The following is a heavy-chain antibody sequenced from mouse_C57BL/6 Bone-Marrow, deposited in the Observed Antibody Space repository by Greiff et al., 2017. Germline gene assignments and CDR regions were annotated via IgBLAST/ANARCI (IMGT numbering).Heavy chain of an antibody. V-gene: IGHV14-4*01. Sequence: VQLQQSGAELVRPGASVKLSCTASGFNIKDDYMHWVKQRPEQGMEWIGWIDPENGDTEYASKFQGKATITAEPSSNTAYLQLSSLTSEDTAVYYCTTGVGAYWGQGTLVTVAA. CDR1: GFNIKDDY. CDR2: IDPENGDT. D-gene: IGHD1-1*02. CDR3: TTGVGAY. J-gene: IGHJ3*01.